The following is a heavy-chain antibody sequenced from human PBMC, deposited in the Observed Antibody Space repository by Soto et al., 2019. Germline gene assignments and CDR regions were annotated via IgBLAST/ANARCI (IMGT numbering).Heavy chain of an antibody. D-gene: IGHD2-2*01. CDR1: GYTFTSYG. Sequence: ASVKVSCKASGYTFTSYGISWVRQAPGQGLEWMGWISAYNGNTNYAQKLQGRVTMTTDTSTSTACMELRSLRSDDTAVYYCARADIVVVRYYGMDVWGQGTTVTVSS. V-gene: IGHV1-18*01. CDR3: ARADIVVVRYYGMDV. J-gene: IGHJ6*02. CDR2: ISAYNGNT.